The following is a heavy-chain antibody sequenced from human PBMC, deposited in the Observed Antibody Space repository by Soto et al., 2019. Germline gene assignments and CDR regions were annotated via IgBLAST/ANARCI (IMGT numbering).Heavy chain of an antibody. CDR3: EGILRSEGSPFNL. Sequence: QLQLQESGPGLVKPSETLSLICTVSGGSISRSNYYWAWIRQPPGKGLEWISSIYYSGSTYYNPSXXXRXXTSTDTSKNQFSQKTSSMTAADTSVYYCEGILRSEGSPFNLWGQGARITVSP. CDR1: GGSISRSNYY. CDR2: IYYSGST. J-gene: IGHJ5*02. V-gene: IGHV4-39*01. D-gene: IGHD2-21*01.